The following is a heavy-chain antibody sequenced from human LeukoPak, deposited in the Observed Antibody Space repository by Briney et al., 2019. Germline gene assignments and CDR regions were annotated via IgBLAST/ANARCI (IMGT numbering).Heavy chain of an antibody. CDR1: GFTFSSYA. V-gene: IGHV3-23*01. J-gene: IGHJ4*02. Sequence: PGGSLRLSCAASGFTFSSYAMSWVRQAPGKGLEWVSALTASGYTTYNADSVKGRFTISRDNSKNTLYLQMNSLTAEDTAVYYCAKDSDYIDYWGQGTLVTVSS. CDR2: LTASGYTT. CDR3: AKDSDYIDY.